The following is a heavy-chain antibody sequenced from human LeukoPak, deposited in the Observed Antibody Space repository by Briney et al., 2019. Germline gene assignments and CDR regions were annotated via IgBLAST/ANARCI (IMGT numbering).Heavy chain of an antibody. D-gene: IGHD5-24*01. CDR3: ARDYGYTDFDY. CDR2: IWYDGSNK. J-gene: IGHJ4*02. V-gene: IGHV3-33*01. Sequence: GGSLRLSCAASGFTFSSYGMHWVRQAPGKGLEWVAVIWYDGSNKYYADSVKGRFTISRDNSKNTLYLQMNSLRAEDTAVYYCARDYGYTDFDYWGQGTLVAVSS. CDR1: GFTFSSYG.